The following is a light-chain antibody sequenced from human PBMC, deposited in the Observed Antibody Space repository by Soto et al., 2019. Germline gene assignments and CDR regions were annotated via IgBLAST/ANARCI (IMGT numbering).Light chain of an antibody. CDR2: GAS. V-gene: IGKV3-20*01. J-gene: IGKJ2*01. CDR3: HQFGSSPPAFT. Sequence: ESMLTQSPGTLSLSPGERATLSCRASQSVSTRYLAWYQQKPGQAPRLLIYGASIRATGIPDSFSGSGSGTDFTLTISRLEPEDFAVYYCHQFGSSPPAFTFGQGTKLEI. CDR1: QSVSTRY.